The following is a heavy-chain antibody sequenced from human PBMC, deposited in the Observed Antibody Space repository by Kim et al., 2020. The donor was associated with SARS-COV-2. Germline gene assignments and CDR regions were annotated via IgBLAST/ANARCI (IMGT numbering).Heavy chain of an antibody. Sequence: SETLSLTCAVSGGSISSSNWWSWVRQPPGKGLEWIGEIYHSGSTNYNPSLKSRVTISVDRSKNQSSLKLSAVTAADTAVSYCARDPGVAKWALYFDYWGEGTRVTVSS. CDR2: IYHSGST. V-gene: IGHV4-4*02. CDR1: GGSISSSNW. J-gene: IGHJ4*02. D-gene: IGHD1-26*01. CDR3: ARDPGVAKWALYFDY.